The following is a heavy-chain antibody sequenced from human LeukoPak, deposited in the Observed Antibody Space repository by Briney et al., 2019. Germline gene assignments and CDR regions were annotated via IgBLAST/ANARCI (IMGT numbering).Heavy chain of an antibody. CDR1: GFSVSSNY. J-gene: IGHJ2*01. CDR2: FSSSGRT. D-gene: IGHD4-17*01. Sequence: GGSLRLSCAVSGFSVSSNYVTWVRQAPGKGLEWVSVFSSSGRTYYADSVKGRFTISRDNAKNSLYLQMNSLRAEDTALYYCAKDISAVTDWYFDLWGRGTLVTVSS. V-gene: IGHV3-53*05. CDR3: AKDISAVTDWYFDL.